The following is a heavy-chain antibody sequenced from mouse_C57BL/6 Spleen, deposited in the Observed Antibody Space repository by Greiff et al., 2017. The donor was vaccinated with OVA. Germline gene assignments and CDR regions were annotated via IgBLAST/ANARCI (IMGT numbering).Heavy chain of an antibody. J-gene: IGHJ3*01. CDR3: AREDYGSSPWFAY. D-gene: IGHD1-1*01. CDR1: GYAFTNYL. CDR2: INPGSGGT. Sequence: LQESGAELVRPGTSVKVSCKASGYAFTNYLIEWVKQRPGQGLEWIGVINPGSGGTNYNEKFKGKATLTADKSSSTAYMQLSSLTSEDSAVYFCAREDYGSSPWFAYWGQGTLVTVSA. V-gene: IGHV1-54*01.